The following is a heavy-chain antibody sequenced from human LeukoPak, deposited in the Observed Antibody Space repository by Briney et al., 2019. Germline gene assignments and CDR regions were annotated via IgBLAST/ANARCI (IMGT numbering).Heavy chain of an antibody. J-gene: IGHJ5*02. CDR2: IHHSGST. CDR3: ARVDYEAYNWFDP. CDR1: GYSVSSGCY. D-gene: IGHD4-17*01. V-gene: IGHV4-38-2*01. Sequence: SETLSLTCAVSGYSVSSGCYWGWIRQPPGKGLEWIGSIHHSGSTYYNPSLKSRVTISVDTSKNQFSLKLSSVTAADTAVYYCARVDYEAYNWFDPWGQGTLVTVSS.